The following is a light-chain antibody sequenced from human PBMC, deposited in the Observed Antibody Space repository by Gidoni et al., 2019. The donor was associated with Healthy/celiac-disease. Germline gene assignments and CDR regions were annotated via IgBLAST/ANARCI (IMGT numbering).Light chain of an antibody. J-gene: IGKJ2*01. Sequence: DLVMTQSPDSLAVSLGERATINCKSSQSVLYSSNNKNYLAWYQQKPGQPPKLLIYWASTRESGVPDRFSDSGSGTDFTLTISSLQAEDVAVYYCQQYYSTLLYTFGQGTKLEIK. V-gene: IGKV4-1*01. CDR2: WAS. CDR1: QSVLYSSNNKNY. CDR3: QQYYSTLLYT.